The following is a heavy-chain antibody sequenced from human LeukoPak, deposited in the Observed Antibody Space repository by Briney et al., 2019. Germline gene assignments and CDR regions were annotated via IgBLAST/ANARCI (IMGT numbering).Heavy chain of an antibody. D-gene: IGHD6-19*01. V-gene: IGHV1-24*01. CDR3: ATDLAVAASGGSHY. Sequence: ASVKVSCKVSGHSLTELSIHWVRQAPGKGLEWMGGFDPEAGATLYAQSFQDRVIMTEDTSIDTTYMELSSLRSDDTAVYFCATDLAVAASGGSHYWGQGTLITVSS. CDR2: FDPEAGAT. J-gene: IGHJ4*02. CDR1: GHSLTELS.